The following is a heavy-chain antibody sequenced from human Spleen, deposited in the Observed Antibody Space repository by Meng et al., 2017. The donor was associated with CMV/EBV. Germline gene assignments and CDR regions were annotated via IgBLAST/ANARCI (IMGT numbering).Heavy chain of an antibody. D-gene: IGHD7-27*01. CDR1: GGSISSGDYY. J-gene: IGHJ4*02. V-gene: IGHV4-30-4*08. CDR3: ARVLGLGNIDY. Sequence: QVQPQEAGQGLGTPSQTLALTCTVSGGSISSGDYYWSWIRQPPGKGLEWIGNIYYSGSTYYNPSLKSRVTISVDTSKNQFSLKLSSVTAADTSVYYCARVLGLGNIDYWGQGTLVTVSS. CDR2: IYYSGST.